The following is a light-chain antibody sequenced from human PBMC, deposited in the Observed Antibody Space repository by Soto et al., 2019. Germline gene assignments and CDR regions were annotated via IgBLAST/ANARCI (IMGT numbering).Light chain of an antibody. Sequence: EIVLTQSPGTLSLSPGERATLSCRASQSVGRNYLAWYQQIPGHAPRLLIYGISTRATGIPDRFSGGGSGTDFTLTISRLEPEDFAVYYCQQYDSSPWTFGQGTKVEIK. V-gene: IGKV3-20*01. J-gene: IGKJ1*01. CDR2: GIS. CDR1: QSVGRNY. CDR3: QQYDSSPWT.